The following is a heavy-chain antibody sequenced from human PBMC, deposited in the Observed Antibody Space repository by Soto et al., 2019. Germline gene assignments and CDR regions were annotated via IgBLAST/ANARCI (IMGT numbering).Heavy chain of an antibody. CDR2: ISYDGSNK. J-gene: IGHJ5*02. CDR3: AKDHSSDTFDP. CDR1: GFTFSSYG. D-gene: IGHD5-18*01. V-gene: IGHV3-30*18. Sequence: GGSLRLSCAASGFTFSSYGMHWVRQAPGKGLEWVAVISYDGSNKYYADSVKGRFTISRDNSKNTLYLQMNSLRAEDTAVYYCAKDHSSDTFDPWGQGTLVTVS.